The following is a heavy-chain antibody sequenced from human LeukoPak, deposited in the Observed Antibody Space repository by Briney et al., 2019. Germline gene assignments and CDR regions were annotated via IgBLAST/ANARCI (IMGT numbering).Heavy chain of an antibody. CDR2: IKYDGSLK. D-gene: IGHD4-23*01. Sequence: PGGALRLSCVASGFSFSSYWMAWVCQAPGKGLEWVANIKYDGSLKFYVDSVKGRFTISRDNAKNSLYLEMDSLRADDTAVYFGASSHDSIGNEWGQGTMVSVLS. V-gene: IGHV3-7*01. CDR1: GFSFSSYW. J-gene: IGHJ4*02. CDR3: ASSHDSIGNE.